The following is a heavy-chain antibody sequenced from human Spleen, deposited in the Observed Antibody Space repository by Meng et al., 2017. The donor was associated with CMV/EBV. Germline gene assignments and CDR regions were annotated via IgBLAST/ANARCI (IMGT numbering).Heavy chain of an antibody. V-gene: IGHV3-53*01. CDR2: IYSGGST. CDR3: ARERSPAGLDY. D-gene: IGHD2-2*01. Sequence: GESLKISCAASGFTFSNAWMSWVRQAPGKGLEWVSVIYSGGSTYYADSVKGRFTISRDNSKNTLYLQMNSLRAEDTAVYYCARERSPAGLDYWGQGTLVTVSS. J-gene: IGHJ4*02. CDR1: GFTFSNAW.